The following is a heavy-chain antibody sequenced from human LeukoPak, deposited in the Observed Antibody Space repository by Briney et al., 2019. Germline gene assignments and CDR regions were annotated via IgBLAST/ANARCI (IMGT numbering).Heavy chain of an antibody. J-gene: IGHJ4*02. Sequence: GSLRLSCAASGFIFRSYWMSWVRQAPGKGLEWVANIQQDGSVQYYVDSVKGRFTTSRDNAKNSLYLQMNSLSAEDTAVYYCATHDVLTGYPYFDFWGQGTLVAVSS. CDR1: GFIFRSYW. CDR2: IQQDGSVQ. D-gene: IGHD3-9*01. V-gene: IGHV3-7*01. CDR3: ATHDVLTGYPYFDF.